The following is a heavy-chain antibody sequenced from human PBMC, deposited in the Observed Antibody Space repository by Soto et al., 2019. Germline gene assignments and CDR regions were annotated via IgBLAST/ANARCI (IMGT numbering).Heavy chain of an antibody. J-gene: IGHJ6*02. CDR3: ARRGIAARNYYYYGMDV. V-gene: IGHV5-51*01. Sequence: PGESLKISCKGSGYSFTSYWIGWVRQMPGKGLEWMGIIYPGDSDTRYSPSFQGQVTISADKSISTAYLQWSSLKASDTAMYYCARRGIAARNYYYYGMDVWGQGTTVTVSS. CDR1: GYSFTSYW. D-gene: IGHD6-6*01. CDR2: IYPGDSDT.